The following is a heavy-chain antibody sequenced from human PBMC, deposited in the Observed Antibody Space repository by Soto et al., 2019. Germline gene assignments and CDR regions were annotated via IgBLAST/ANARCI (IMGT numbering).Heavy chain of an antibody. D-gene: IGHD3-16*02. CDR2: VNRGGRT. CDR1: GAAFSDYT. CDR3: ARPEEDNVWGTYRYLDL. V-gene: IGHV4-34*01. Sequence: SETLSLTCGLSGAAFSDYTWSWVRQAPGGGLHWIGEVNRGGRTKYSPSLERRLTISVDPSRNQVSLELRAVTAADTAIYYCARPEEDNVWGTYRYLDLWGQGTLVTVS. J-gene: IGHJ5*02.